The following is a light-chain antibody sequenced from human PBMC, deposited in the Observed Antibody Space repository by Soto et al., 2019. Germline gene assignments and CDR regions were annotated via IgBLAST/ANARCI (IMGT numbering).Light chain of an antibody. Sequence: EIVMTQSPGTLSVSPGERATLSCRASQSVSSNLAWYQQKPGQAPRLLIYGASTRATGIPARFSGSGSGTEFTLTISSLQSEDFAVYYCQQYNDWPLFGQGTKVEVK. CDR2: GAS. J-gene: IGKJ1*01. CDR1: QSVSSN. CDR3: QQYNDWPL. V-gene: IGKV3-15*01.